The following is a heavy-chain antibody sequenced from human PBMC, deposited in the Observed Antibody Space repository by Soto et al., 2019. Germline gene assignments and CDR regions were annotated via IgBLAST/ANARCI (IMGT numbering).Heavy chain of an antibody. Sequence: SETLSLTCAVYGGSFSGYYWSWIRQPPGKGLEWIGEINHSGSTNYNPSLKSRVTISVDTSKNQFSLKLSSVTAADTAVYYCARHNSGTAAGMDVWGQGTTVTVSS. CDR3: ARHNSGTAAGMDV. D-gene: IGHD3-10*01. CDR1: GGSFSGYY. J-gene: IGHJ6*02. CDR2: INHSGST. V-gene: IGHV4-34*01.